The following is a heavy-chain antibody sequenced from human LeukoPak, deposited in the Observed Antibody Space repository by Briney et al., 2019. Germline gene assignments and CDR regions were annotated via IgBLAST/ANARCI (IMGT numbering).Heavy chain of an antibody. J-gene: IGHJ4*02. V-gene: IGHV4-59*01. Sequence: SETLSLTCSVSGDSINSNYWSWMRQPPGKGLEWIGYIYYGGSTNYNPSLKSRVSMSVDTSKNQFSLNLSSVTAADTAVYHCTRLLAGCPGGRCRAHFDYWGQGTLVTVSS. CDR1: GDSINSNY. D-gene: IGHD2-15*01. CDR3: TRLLAGCPGGRCRAHFDY. CDR2: IYYGGST.